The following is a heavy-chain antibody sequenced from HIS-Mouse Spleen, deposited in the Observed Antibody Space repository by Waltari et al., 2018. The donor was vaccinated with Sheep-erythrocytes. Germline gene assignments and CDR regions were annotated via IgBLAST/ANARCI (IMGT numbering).Heavy chain of an antibody. Sequence: QVQLVESGGGVVQPGRSLRLSCAASGFTFSSYGMHWVRRAPGKGQEWVAVKSYDGSKKYYADSVKGRFTISRDNSKNTLYLQMNSLRAEDTAVYYCAKVRTVNYWYFDLWGRGTLVTVSS. D-gene: IGHD1-1*01. CDR1: GFTFSSYG. J-gene: IGHJ2*01. V-gene: IGHV3-30*18. CDR3: AKVRTVNYWYFDL. CDR2: KSYDGSKK.